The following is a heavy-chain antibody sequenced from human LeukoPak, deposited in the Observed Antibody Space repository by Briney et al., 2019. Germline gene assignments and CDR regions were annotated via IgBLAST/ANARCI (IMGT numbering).Heavy chain of an antibody. CDR2: ISSSGSTI. CDR1: GFTFSSYA. Sequence: GGSLRLSCTASGFTFSSYAMHWVRQAPGKGLEWVSYISSSGSTIYYADSVKGRFTISRDNAKNSLYLQMNSLRAEDTAVYYCAELGITMIGGVWGKGTTVTISS. V-gene: IGHV3-48*03. CDR3: AELGITMIGGV. D-gene: IGHD3-10*02. J-gene: IGHJ6*04.